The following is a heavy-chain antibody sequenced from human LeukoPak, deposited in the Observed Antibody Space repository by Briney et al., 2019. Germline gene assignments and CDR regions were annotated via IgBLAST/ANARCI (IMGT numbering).Heavy chain of an antibody. D-gene: IGHD6-13*01. Sequence: ASVKVSCKASGGTFSSYAFSWVRQAPGQGLEWMARIIPILATEFYAQKVQDRLTITADPSTSTAYMELSSLRSDDTAVYYCARDRRAAGGFFSPEYWGQGTQVTVSS. V-gene: IGHV1-69*11. CDR3: ARDRRAAGGFFSPEY. CDR2: IIPILATE. CDR1: GGTFSSYA. J-gene: IGHJ4*02.